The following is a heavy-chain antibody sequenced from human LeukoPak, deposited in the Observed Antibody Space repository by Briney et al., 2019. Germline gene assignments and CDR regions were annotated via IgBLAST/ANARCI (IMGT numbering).Heavy chain of an antibody. D-gene: IGHD6-19*01. CDR1: GYLFTSYW. Sequence: GESLKISCQGSGYLFTSYWIGWVRPLPGKGLEWMGIIYPGDSDTRYSPSFQGQVTISADKSISTAYLQWSSLKASDTAMYYCARPGGWYGGAFDIWGQGTMVTVSS. J-gene: IGHJ3*02. CDR2: IYPGDSDT. CDR3: ARPGGWYGGAFDI. V-gene: IGHV5-51*01.